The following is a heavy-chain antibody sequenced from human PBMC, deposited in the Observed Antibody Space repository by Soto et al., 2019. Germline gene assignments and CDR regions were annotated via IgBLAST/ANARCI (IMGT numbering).Heavy chain of an antibody. CDR3: ARTLYGDTVDY. CDR2: MNTNSGNT. V-gene: IGHV1-8*01. CDR1: GYTFTSYD. J-gene: IGHJ4*02. Sequence: QVQLVQSGAEVKKPGASVKVSCKASGYTFTSYDINWVRQATGQGLEGMGWMNTNSGNTGNAQKFQGRLTMTRNTSISTAYRELSSLRSEDTAVYYCARTLYGDTVDYWGQGTLVTVSS. D-gene: IGHD4-17*01.